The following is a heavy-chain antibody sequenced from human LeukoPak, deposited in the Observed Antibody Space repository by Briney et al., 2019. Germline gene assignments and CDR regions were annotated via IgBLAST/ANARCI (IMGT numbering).Heavy chain of an antibody. CDR1: GYTFTSYG. CDR2: INAGNGNT. D-gene: IGHD3-9*01. V-gene: IGHV1-3*01. CDR3: ARILTGYPDDAFDI. Sequence: GASVKVSCKASGYTFTSYGISWVRQAPGQRLEWMGWINAGNGNTKYSQKFQGRVTITRDTSASTAYMELSSLRSEDTAVYYCARILTGYPDDAFDIWGQGTMVTVSS. J-gene: IGHJ3*02.